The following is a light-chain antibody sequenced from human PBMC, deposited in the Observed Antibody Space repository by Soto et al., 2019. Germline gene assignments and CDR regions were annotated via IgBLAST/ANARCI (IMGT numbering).Light chain of an antibody. CDR3: SSYTCSSTPYV. CDR2: DVS. Sequence: QSALTQPASVSGSPGQSITISCTGTSSDFGGYNYVSWYQQHPGKAPKLMIYDVSNRPSGVSNRFSGSKSGNTASLTISGLQGEDEADYHCSSYTCSSTPYVLGTGTKVTVL. CDR1: SSDFGGYNY. J-gene: IGLJ1*01. V-gene: IGLV2-14*01.